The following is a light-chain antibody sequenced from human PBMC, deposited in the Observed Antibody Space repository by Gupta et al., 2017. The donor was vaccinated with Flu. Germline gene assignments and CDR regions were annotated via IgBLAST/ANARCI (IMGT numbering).Light chain of an antibody. Sequence: YGSWFQQHPGKAPKLMISDVTKRPSGVPERFSGSKSGNTASLTISGLQAVDEADYYCCSYATTYTWVFGGGTKLTVL. J-gene: IGLJ3*02. CDR3: CSYATTYTWV. CDR2: DVT. V-gene: IGLV2-11*03. CDR1: Y.